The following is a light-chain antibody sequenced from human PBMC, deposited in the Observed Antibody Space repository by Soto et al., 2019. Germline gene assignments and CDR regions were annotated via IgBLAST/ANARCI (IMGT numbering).Light chain of an antibody. CDR2: DAS. J-gene: IGKJ3*01. Sequence: EIVLTQSPATLSLSPGEGATLSCRASQSVSRYLAWYQQKPGQAPRLLIYDASSRATGIPARFSGSGSGTDLSLTISSLEPEDFAVYYCQQRSDWPPFTFGPGTKVDIK. CDR3: QQRSDWPPFT. CDR1: QSVSRY. V-gene: IGKV3-11*01.